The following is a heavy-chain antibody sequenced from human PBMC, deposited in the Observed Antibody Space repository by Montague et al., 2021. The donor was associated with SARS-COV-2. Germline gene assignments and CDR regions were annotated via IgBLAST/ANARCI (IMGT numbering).Heavy chain of an antibody. CDR3: ARENTVTTFGGPYYIDS. CDR2: IYDSGST. J-gene: IGHJ4*02. Sequence: SETLSLTCIVSGSSLRSYYWSWIRQPPGKGLEWIGYIYDSGSTNYNPSLKSRVTISVDTSKNQFSLKLSSVTAADTAVYYCARENTVTTFGGPYYIDSWGQGTLVAVSA. D-gene: IGHD4-17*01. V-gene: IGHV4-59*01. CDR1: GSSLRSYY.